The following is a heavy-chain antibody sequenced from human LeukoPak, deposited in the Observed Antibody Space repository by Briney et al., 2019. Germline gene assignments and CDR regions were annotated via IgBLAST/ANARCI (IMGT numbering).Heavy chain of an antibody. D-gene: IGHD3-16*01. CDR1: GGSVSSDSDY. CDR3: ASRRLKGAFDI. V-gene: IGHV4-61*01. J-gene: IGHJ3*02. Sequence: SEILSLTCTVSGGSVSSDSDYWSVIRQPPGKGLEWIAYIYYSGATNYNPSLKSRVTILIDTSKNQFSLKLSSVTAADTAVYYCASRRLKGAFDIWGQGTMVTVSS. CDR2: IYYSGAT.